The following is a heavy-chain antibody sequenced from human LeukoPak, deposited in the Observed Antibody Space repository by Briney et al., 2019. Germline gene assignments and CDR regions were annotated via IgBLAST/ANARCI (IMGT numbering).Heavy chain of an antibody. D-gene: IGHD3-10*01. Sequence: PSETLSLTCSVSGGSISSSIYYWGWIRQPPGKGLEWIGSIYYSGSTYYNPSLKSRVTISVDTSKNQFSLKLRSVPAADTAVYYCARRLGGSGGYYYWGQGTLVTVSS. J-gene: IGHJ4*02. V-gene: IGHV4-39*01. CDR3: ARRLGGSGGYYY. CDR2: IYYSGST. CDR1: GGSISSSIYY.